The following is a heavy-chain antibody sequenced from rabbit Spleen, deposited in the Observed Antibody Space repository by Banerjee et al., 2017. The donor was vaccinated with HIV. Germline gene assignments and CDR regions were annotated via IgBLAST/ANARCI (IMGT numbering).Heavy chain of an antibody. CDR2: IYPVFGIT. Sequence: QEQLVESGGGLVKPGASLTLTCKASGFSFSNKAVMCWVRQAPGKGLEWIGDIYPVFGITNYANGVKGRFTISSDNAQNTVDLQMNSLTPADTATYFCARNANGGWDLWGPGTLVTVS. CDR1: GFSFSNKA. CDR3: ARNANGGWDL. V-gene: IGHV1S47*01. D-gene: IGHD4-1*01. J-gene: IGHJ4*01.